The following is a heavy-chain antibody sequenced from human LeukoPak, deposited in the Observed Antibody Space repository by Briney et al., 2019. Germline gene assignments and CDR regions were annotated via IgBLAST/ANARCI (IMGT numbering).Heavy chain of an antibody. CDR1: GGSISSSSYY. CDR3: ARLMNYGSGWYRVFDL. Sequence: PSETLSLTCSVSGGSISSSSYYWGWIRQPPGKGLEWIGSIYYSGGSYYNPSLKSRVTLSVDTSKNQFSLKLTSVTAADTAVYYCARLMNYGSGWYRVFDLWGQGTLVTVSS. V-gene: IGHV4-39*01. J-gene: IGHJ3*01. CDR2: IYYSGGS. D-gene: IGHD6-19*01.